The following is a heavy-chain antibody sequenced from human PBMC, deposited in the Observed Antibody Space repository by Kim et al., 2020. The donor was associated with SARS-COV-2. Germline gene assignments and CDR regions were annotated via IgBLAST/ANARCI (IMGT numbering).Heavy chain of an antibody. J-gene: IGHJ4*02. V-gene: IGHV5-51*01. D-gene: IGHD4-17*01. CDR1: GYSFTSYW. Sequence: GESLKISCKGSGYSFTSYWIGWVRQMPGKGLEWMGIIYPGDSDTRYSPSFQGQVTISADKSISTAYLQWSSLKASDTAMYYCARSDSYGDYDRPVDYWGQGTLVTVSS. CDR2: IYPGDSDT. CDR3: ARSDSYGDYDRPVDY.